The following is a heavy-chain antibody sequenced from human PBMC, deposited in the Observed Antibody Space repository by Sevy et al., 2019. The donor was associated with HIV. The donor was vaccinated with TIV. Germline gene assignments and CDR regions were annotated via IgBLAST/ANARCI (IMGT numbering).Heavy chain of an antibody. CDR1: GGSIRSVYW. V-gene: IGHV4-4*02. CDR3: ARGGETARGFDL. D-gene: IGHD3-16*01. J-gene: IGHJ5*02. Sequence: SETLSLTCAVSGGSIRSVYWWHWVRQPPGKGLEWIGEIYHRGYNNYNPSLKSRVTIPVDNFKNQFSLNLYAVTAAETAVYYCARGGETARGFDLWGQGSLVTVSS. CDR2: IYHRGYN.